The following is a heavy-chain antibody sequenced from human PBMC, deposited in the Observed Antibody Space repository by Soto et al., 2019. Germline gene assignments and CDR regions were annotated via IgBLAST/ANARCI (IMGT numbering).Heavy chain of an antibody. CDR1: GGSISSSSYY. CDR3: ARLGWDYGVGWFDP. CDR2: IYYSGST. Sequence: SETLSLTCTVSGGSISSSSYYWGWIRQPPGKGLEWIGSIYYSGSTYYNPPLKSRVTISVDTSKNQFSLKLSSVTAADTAVYYCARLGWDYGVGWFDPWGQGTLVTVSS. J-gene: IGHJ5*02. D-gene: IGHD4-17*01. V-gene: IGHV4-39*01.